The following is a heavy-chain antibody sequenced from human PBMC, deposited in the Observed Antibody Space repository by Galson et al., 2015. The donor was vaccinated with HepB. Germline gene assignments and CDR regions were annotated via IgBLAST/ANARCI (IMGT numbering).Heavy chain of an antibody. Sequence: LTCTVSGVSISSSSYYWGWIRQPPGKGLEWVASIYYNGYTHYNPSLESRVTISADTSKNQFSLRLSSVTAADTAVYYCVRHRNADYYYHMDVWGQGTTVTVSS. V-gene: IGHV4-39*01. CDR1: GVSISSSSYY. CDR3: VRHRNADYYYHMDV. CDR2: IYYNGYT. J-gene: IGHJ6*02.